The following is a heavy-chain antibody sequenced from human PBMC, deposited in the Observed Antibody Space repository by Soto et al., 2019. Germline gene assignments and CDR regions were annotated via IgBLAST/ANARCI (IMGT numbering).Heavy chain of an antibody. J-gene: IGHJ4*02. CDR1: GFTFSNSW. Sequence: GGSLRLSCAASGFTFSNSWMNWVRQAPGKGLEWVGRIKSKTDGGTTDYAAPVKGRFTISRDDSKNTLYLQMNSLKTEDTAVYYCTTEPKGWPRPYYFDYWGQGTLVTVSS. CDR3: TTEPKGWPRPYYFDY. V-gene: IGHV3-15*07. CDR2: IKSKTDGGTT. D-gene: IGHD2-15*01.